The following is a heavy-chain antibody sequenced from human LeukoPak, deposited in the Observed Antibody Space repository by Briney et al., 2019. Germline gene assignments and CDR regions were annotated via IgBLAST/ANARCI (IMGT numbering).Heavy chain of an antibody. CDR1: GGSFSGYY. V-gene: IGHV4-34*01. Sequence: SETLSLTCAVYGGSFSGYYWSWIRQPPGKGLEWIGEINHSGSTNYNPSLKSRVTISVDTSKNQFSLKLSSVTAADTAVYYCARDGYCSSTSCYIGKTFDPWGQGTLVTVSS. CDR3: ARDGYCSSTSCYIGKTFDP. J-gene: IGHJ5*02. D-gene: IGHD2-2*02. CDR2: INHSGST.